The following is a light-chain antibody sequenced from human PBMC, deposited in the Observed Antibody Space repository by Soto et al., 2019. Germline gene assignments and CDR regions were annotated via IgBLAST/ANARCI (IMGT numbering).Light chain of an antibody. CDR1: QSISSY. V-gene: IGKV1-39*01. J-gene: IGKJ5*01. Sequence: DIQMTQSPSSLPASVGDRVTITCRASQSISSYLNWYQQKPGKAPKLLIYAASSLQSGVPSRSSGSGSGTDFTLTISSLQPEDFATYYCQQRYSTPRTFGQGTRLAIK. CDR3: QQRYSTPRT. CDR2: AAS.